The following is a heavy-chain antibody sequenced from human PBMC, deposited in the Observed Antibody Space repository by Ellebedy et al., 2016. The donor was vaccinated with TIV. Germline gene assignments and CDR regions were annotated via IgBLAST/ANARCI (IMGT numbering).Heavy chain of an antibody. V-gene: IGHV3-48*02. D-gene: IGHD2-2*01. CDR3: ARDVGVVVPAAMLDYYYGMDV. J-gene: IGHJ6*02. CDR1: GFTFSSYS. CDR2: ISSSSSTI. Sequence: PGGSLRLSCAASGFTFSSYSMNWVRQAPGKGLEWVSYISSSSSTIYYADSVKGRFTISRDNAKNSLYLQMNSLRDEDTAVYYCARDVGVVVPAAMLDYYYGMDVWGQGTTVTVSS.